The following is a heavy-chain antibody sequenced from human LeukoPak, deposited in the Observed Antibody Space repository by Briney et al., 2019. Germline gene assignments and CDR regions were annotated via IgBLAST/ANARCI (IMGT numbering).Heavy chain of an antibody. V-gene: IGHV4-31*03. D-gene: IGHD3-9*01. CDR2: IYYSGST. CDR1: GGSISSGACY. J-gene: IGHJ4*02. Sequence: SETLSLTCTVSGGSISSGACYWSWIRQHPGKGLEWIGYIYYSGSTYYNPSLKSRVTISVDTSKSQFSLKLSSVTAADTAVYYCARSGRFTPTDILTGPYFDYWGQGTLVTVSS. CDR3: ARSGRFTPTDILTGPYFDY.